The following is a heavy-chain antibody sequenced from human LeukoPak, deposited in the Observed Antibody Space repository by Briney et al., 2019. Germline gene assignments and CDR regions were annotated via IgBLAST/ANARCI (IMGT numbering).Heavy chain of an antibody. D-gene: IGHD6-19*01. CDR2: INPKSGGT. V-gene: IGHV1-2*02. Sequence: GASVKVSCKASGYTFSAYCMHWVRQAPGQGLEWMGWINPKSGGTNYAQKFQDRVTMTSDTSISSTYMELSRLKSDDTAVYYCVRDLGISGWYAPPLGYFDSWGQGTLVTVSS. CDR1: GYTFSAYC. CDR3: VRDLGISGWYAPPLGYFDS. J-gene: IGHJ4*02.